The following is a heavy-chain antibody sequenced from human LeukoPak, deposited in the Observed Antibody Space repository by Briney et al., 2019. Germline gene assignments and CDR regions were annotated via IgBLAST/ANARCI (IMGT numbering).Heavy chain of an antibody. Sequence: GGSLRLSCAASGFTFSSFAMSWVRQAPGKGLEWVSTISVSGDSTNYADSVKGRFTMSRDNSKNTLYLQMNSLRAEDTAVYYCAKAPNNFWSGATRYFDDWGQGTLVTVSP. CDR2: ISVSGDST. CDR1: GFTFSSFA. D-gene: IGHD3-3*01. CDR3: AKAPNNFWSGATRYFDD. J-gene: IGHJ4*02. V-gene: IGHV3-23*01.